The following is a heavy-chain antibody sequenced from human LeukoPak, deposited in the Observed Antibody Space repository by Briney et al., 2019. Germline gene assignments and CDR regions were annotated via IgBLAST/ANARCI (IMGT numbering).Heavy chain of an antibody. CDR3: ARGGWYSNY. J-gene: IGHJ4*02. CDR2: IYYSGST. D-gene: IGHD6-19*01. CDR1: GGSISNYY. Sequence: SETLSLTCTVSGGSISNYYWSWIRQPPGKGLEWIGYIYYSGSTNYNPSLKSRVTISVDTSKNQFSLKLSSVTAADTAVYYCARGGWYSNYWGQGTLVTVSS. V-gene: IGHV4-59*01.